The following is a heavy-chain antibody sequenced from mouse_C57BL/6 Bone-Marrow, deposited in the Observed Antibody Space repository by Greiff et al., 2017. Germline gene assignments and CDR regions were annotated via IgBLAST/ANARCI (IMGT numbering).Heavy chain of an antibody. D-gene: IGHD2-4*01. J-gene: IGHJ3*01. CDR1: GYTFTDFY. Sequence: QVQLKQSGAELVQPGASVKISCKASGYTFTDFYINWVKQRPGQGLEWIGKIGPGSGSTYYTAKFKGKVTLTADKSSSTAYMQLSSLTSEDSAVYFCARRGGIYYDYGGFAYWGKGTLVTVAA. V-gene: IGHV1-77*01. CDR3: ARRGGIYYDYGGFAY. CDR2: IGPGSGST.